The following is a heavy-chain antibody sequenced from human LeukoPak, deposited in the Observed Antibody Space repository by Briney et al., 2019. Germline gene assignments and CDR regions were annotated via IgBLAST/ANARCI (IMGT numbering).Heavy chain of an antibody. CDR2: IRYDGSNK. V-gene: IGHV3-30*02. CDR1: GFTFSSYG. D-gene: IGHD3-9*01. J-gene: IGHJ6*03. Sequence: GGSLRLSCAASGFTFSSYGMHWVRQAPGKGLEWVAFIRYDGSNKYYADSVKGRFTISRDNSKNTLYLQMNSLRAEDTAVYYCAKDVHPGRYFDWLLDSAGLGSMSLDYYMDVWGKGTTVTISS. CDR3: AKDVHPGRYFDWLLDSAGLGSMSLDYYMDV.